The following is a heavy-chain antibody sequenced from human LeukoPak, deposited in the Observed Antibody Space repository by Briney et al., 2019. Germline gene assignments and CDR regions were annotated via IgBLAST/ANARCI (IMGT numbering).Heavy chain of an antibody. CDR2: ISSNSRTI. Sequence: PGGSLRLSCAASGFTFSSYAMNWVRQAPGKGLEWISFISSNSRTILYTDSVKGRFTSSRDNAKNSLYLQMNNLRVEDSAVYYCARDVGVYGDYAILGCWGQGTLVTVSS. D-gene: IGHD4-17*01. CDR1: GFTFSSYA. V-gene: IGHV3-48*01. CDR3: ARDVGVYGDYAILGC. J-gene: IGHJ4*02.